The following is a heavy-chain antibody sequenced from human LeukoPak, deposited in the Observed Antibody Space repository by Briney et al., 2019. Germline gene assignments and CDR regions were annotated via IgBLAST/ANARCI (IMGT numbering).Heavy chain of an antibody. Sequence: GGSLRLSCAASGFTFSSYSMNWVRQAPGKGLEWVSSISSSSTYIYYADSVKGRFTISRDNSKNTLYLQMNSLRAEDTAVYYCAKDRGIVVDYWGQGTLVTVSS. CDR2: ISSSSTYI. D-gene: IGHD3-22*01. CDR3: AKDRGIVVDY. CDR1: GFTFSSYS. J-gene: IGHJ4*02. V-gene: IGHV3-21*04.